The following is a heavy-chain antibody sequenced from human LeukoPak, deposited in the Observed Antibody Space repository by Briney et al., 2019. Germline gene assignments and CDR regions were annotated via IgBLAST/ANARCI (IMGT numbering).Heavy chain of an antibody. D-gene: IGHD2-15*01. V-gene: IGHV4-30-4*01. CDR2: IYYSGST. CDR3: AREHYCSGGSCYNWFDP. Sequence: SQTLSLTCTVSGGSISSGDYYWSSIRQPPGEGLEWVGYIYYSGSTYYNPSLKSRVTISVDTSKNQFSLKLSSVTAADTAVYYCAREHYCSGGSCYNWFDPWGQGTLVTVSS. J-gene: IGHJ5*02. CDR1: GGSISSGDYY.